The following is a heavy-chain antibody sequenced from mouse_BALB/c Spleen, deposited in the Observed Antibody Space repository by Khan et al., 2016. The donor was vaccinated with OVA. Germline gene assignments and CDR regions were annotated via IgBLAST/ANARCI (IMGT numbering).Heavy chain of an antibody. Sequence: VQLQESGAELARPGASVKMSCKASGYTFTSYSMHWVKQRPGQGLEWIGYINPSSGYTNYNQKFKDKATLTADQSSNTAYLQLSSLTSEDSAVYYCEREGDYYGNDGWFTYWGQGTLVTVSA. D-gene: IGHD2-14*01. CDR1: GYTFTSYS. CDR3: EREGDYYGNDGWFTY. J-gene: IGHJ3*01. V-gene: IGHV1-4*01. CDR2: INPSSGYT.